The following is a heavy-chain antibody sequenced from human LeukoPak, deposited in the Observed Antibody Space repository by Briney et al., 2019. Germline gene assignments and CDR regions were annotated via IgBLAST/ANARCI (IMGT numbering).Heavy chain of an antibody. J-gene: IGHJ4*02. CDR2: RNGSGGGT. V-gene: IGHV1-46*01. CDR1: GYTVTNYY. D-gene: IGHD6-19*01. CDR3: ARQGAYSSAIGMGY. Sequence: GALVKVCCRASGYTVTNYYVDWGGQAPGQGLGWMGMRNGSGGGTSYAQKFQGRVTMARDTSTRTVYMEVSSLKPEDMAVYYCARQGAYSSAIGMGYWGQGTLVTVSS.